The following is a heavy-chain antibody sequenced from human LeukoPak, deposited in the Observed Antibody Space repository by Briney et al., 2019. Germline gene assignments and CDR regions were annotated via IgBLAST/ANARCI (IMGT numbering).Heavy chain of an antibody. Sequence: GGSLRLSCAASGFTFSSYAMSWVRQAPGKGLEWVSAISGSGGSTYYADSVKGRFTISRDNSKNTLYLQMNSLRAEDTAVYYCAKDLLTYYYDSSDYYFGYWGQGTLVTVSS. J-gene: IGHJ4*02. V-gene: IGHV3-23*01. CDR1: GFTFSSYA. CDR3: AKDLLTYYYDSSDYYFGY. D-gene: IGHD3-22*01. CDR2: ISGSGGST.